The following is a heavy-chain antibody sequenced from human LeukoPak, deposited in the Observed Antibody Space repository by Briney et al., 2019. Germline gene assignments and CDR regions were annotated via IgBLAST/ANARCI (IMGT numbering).Heavy chain of an antibody. CDR2: INPNSGGT. D-gene: IGHD3-22*01. V-gene: IGHV1-2*06. CDR1: GYTFTGYY. CDR3: ARDLVPSYYYDSSGYFLYYFDY. J-gene: IGHJ4*02. Sequence: GASVKVSCKASGYTFTGYYMHWVRQAPGQGLEWMGRINPNSGGTNYAQKFQGRVTMTRDTSISTAYMELSRLRSDDTAVYYYARDLVPSYYYDSSGYFLYYFDYWGQGTLVTVSS.